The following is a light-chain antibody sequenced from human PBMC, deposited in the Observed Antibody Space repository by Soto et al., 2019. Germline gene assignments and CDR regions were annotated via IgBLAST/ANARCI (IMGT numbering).Light chain of an antibody. CDR1: QSVSSY. CDR3: QQYNSWPRT. V-gene: IGKV3-11*01. J-gene: IGKJ1*01. CDR2: DTS. Sequence: EIVLTHSPATLSLSPGEIATLSCRASQSVSSYLAWYQQKPGQAPRLLIYDTSIRASGIPARFSGSGSGTDFTLTISSRDPEDSAVYYCQQYNSWPRTFGQGTKVDIK.